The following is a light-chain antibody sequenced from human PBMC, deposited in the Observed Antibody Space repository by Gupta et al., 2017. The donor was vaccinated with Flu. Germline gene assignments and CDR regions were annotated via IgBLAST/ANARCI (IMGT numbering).Light chain of an antibody. CDR1: QGISSW. Sequence: PSSVAAAVGDRVTITGRASQGISSWLTWYQQKPGKAPKLLIYAASSLQSGVPSRFSGSGSGTDFTLKISRVQPEDVATYYCQQAKSIPRTFGGGTKVEIK. J-gene: IGKJ4*02. CDR3: QQAKSIPRT. V-gene: IGKV1-12*01. CDR2: AAS.